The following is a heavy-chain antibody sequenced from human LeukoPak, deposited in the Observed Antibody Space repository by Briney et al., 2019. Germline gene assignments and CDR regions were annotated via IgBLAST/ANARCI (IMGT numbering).Heavy chain of an antibody. J-gene: IGHJ4*02. V-gene: IGHV3-23*01. CDR2: ISNNGGET. D-gene: IGHD1-26*01. CDR1: GFTFNNYA. Sequence: GGSLRLSCAASGFTFNNYAMSWVRQAPGKGLEWVSSISNNGGETYYADSVNGRFTISRDNSKNTLYVQMNNLRAEDTAVYYCARDYSGSYGGFDYWGQGTLVTVSS. CDR3: ARDYSGSYGGFDY.